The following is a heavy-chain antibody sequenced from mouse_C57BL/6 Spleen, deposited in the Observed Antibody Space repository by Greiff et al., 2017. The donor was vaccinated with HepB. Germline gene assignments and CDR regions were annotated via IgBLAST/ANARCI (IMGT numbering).Heavy chain of an antibody. V-gene: IGHV1-50*01. CDR3: ASLYYDYEGCFDD. D-gene: IGHD2-4*01. CDR1: GYTFTSYW. J-gene: IGHJ2*01. Sequence: VQLQQSGAELVKPGASVKLSCKASGYTFTSYWMQWVKQRPGQGLEWIGEIDPSDSYTNYNQKFKGKATLTVDTSSSTAYMQLSSLTSEDSAVYYCASLYYDYEGCFDDWVQGTTLAVSS. CDR2: IDPSDSYT.